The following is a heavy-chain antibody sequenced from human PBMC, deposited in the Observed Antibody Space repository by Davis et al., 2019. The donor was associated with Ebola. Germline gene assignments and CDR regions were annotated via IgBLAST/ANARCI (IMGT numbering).Heavy chain of an antibody. CDR2: INPNSGGT. V-gene: IGHV1-2*06. D-gene: IGHD3-10*01. J-gene: IGHJ4*02. CDR1: GYMFTGYY. Sequence: AASVKVSCKASGYMFTGYYMHWVRQAPGQVLEWMGRINPNSGGTNYAQKFQGRVTMTRDTSISTAYMELSRLTSDDTAVYFCARGTGSGSNYYFDSWGQGTLVTVSS. CDR3: ARGTGSGSNYYFDS.